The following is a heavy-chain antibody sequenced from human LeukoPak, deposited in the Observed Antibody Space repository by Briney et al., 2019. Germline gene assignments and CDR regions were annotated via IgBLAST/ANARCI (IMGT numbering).Heavy chain of an antibody. J-gene: IGHJ5*02. Sequence: PGGSLRLSCAASGFTFSSYWMSWVRQAPGKGLEWVANIKQDGSEKYYVDSVKGRFTISRDNAKNSLYLQMNSLRAEDTAVYYCARGSGSRSNWGFSYNWFDPWGQGTLVTVSS. CDR2: IKQDGSEK. CDR3: ARGSGSRSNWGFSYNWFDP. V-gene: IGHV3-7*01. D-gene: IGHD7-27*01. CDR1: GFTFSSYW.